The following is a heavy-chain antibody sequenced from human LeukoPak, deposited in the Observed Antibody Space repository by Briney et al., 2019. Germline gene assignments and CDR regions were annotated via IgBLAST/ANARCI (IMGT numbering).Heavy chain of an antibody. V-gene: IGHV1-2*02. J-gene: IGHJ4*02. CDR2: INPNSGGT. CDR3: ARAASIAARPLLFDY. CDR1: GYTFTSYD. D-gene: IGHD6-6*01. Sequence: ASVKVSCKASGYTFTSYDINWVRQAPGQGLEWMGWINPNSGGTNYAQKFQGRVTMTRDTSISTAYMELSRLRSDDTAVYYCARAASIAARPLLFDYWGQGTLVTVSS.